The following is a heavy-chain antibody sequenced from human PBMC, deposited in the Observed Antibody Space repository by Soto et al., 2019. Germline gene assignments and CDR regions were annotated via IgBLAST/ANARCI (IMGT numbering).Heavy chain of an antibody. CDR1: GFSFSDYY. J-gene: IGHJ6*02. CDR3: ARNGYCSRGACSYGVDV. CDR2: ISSSGSTI. Sequence: QVQLVESGGGLVKPGGSLRLSCAASGFSFSDYYMSWIRQAPGKGLEWVSYISSSGSTIYYSDSVKGRFTVSRDNAKDSLWLQVNSLRAEDTAVYYCARNGYCSRGACSYGVDVCGQGTTVTVSS. V-gene: IGHV3-11*01. D-gene: IGHD2-15*01.